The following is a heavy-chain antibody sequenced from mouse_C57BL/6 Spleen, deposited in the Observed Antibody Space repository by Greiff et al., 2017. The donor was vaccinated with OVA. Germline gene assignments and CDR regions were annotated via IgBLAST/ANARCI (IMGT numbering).Heavy chain of an antibody. CDR1: GYTFTDYN. V-gene: IGHV1-22*01. Sequence: VQLQQSGPELVKPGASVKMSCKASGYTFTDYNMHWVKQSHGKSLEWIGYINPNNGGTRYNQKFKGKATLTVNKSSSTAYMELRSLTSEDSAVYYCARYGYGSSFAYWGQGTLVTVSA. J-gene: IGHJ3*01. CDR3: ARYGYGSSFAY. CDR2: INPNNGGT. D-gene: IGHD1-1*01.